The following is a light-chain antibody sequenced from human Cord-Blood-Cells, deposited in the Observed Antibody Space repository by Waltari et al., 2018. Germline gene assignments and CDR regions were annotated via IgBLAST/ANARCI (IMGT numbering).Light chain of an antibody. CDR1: QGISSW. V-gene: IGKV1-12*01. Sequence: DLQMTQPPSSVSAFVGDRVTTTCRASQGISSWLAWYQKKPGKATKLLIYAASSLQSGVPSRFSGSGSGTDFTLTISSLQPEDFATYYCQQANNFPLTFGGGTKVEIK. CDR2: AAS. J-gene: IGKJ4*01. CDR3: QQANNFPLT.